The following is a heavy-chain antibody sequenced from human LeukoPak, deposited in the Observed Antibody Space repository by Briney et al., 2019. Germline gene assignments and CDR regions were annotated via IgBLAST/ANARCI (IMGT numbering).Heavy chain of an antibody. D-gene: IGHD3-3*01. J-gene: IGHJ6*03. Sequence: GSLRLSCAASGFTFSSYSMNWVRQAPGKGLEWVSYISSSSSTIYYADSVKGRSTISRDNAKNSLYLQMNSLRAEDTAVYYCAREYYDFWSGYYTGDWDYYYMGVWGKGTTVTVSS. CDR2: ISSSSSTI. CDR3: AREYYDFWSGYYTGDWDYYYMGV. V-gene: IGHV3-48*04. CDR1: GFTFSSYS.